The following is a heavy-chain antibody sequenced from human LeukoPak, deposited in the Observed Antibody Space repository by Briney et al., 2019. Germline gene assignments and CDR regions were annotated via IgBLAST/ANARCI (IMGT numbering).Heavy chain of an antibody. J-gene: IGHJ4*02. CDR1: GFTFDDYA. D-gene: IGHD6-13*01. V-gene: IGHV3-23*01. CDR3: AKGKWSIAAACDY. CDR2: ISGSGGST. Sequence: PGGSLRLSCAASGFTFDDYAMHWVRQAPGKGLEWVSAISGSGGSTYYADSVKGRFTISRDNSKNTLYLQMNSLRAEDTAVYYCAKGKWSIAAACDYWGQGTLVTVSS.